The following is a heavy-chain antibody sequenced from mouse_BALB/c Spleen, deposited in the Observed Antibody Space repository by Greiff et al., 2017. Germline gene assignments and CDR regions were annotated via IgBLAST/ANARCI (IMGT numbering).Heavy chain of an antibody. CDR2: ISDGGSYT. Sequence: EVKLVESGGGLVKPGGSLKLSCSASGFTFSDYYMYWVRQTPEKRLEWVATISDGGSYTYYPDSVKGRFTISRDNPKNTLFLQMTSLRSEDTAMYYCARDYGSKYYFDYWGQGTTLTVSS. CDR3: ARDYGSKYYFDY. V-gene: IGHV5-4*02. J-gene: IGHJ2*01. CDR1: GFTFSDYY. D-gene: IGHD1-1*01.